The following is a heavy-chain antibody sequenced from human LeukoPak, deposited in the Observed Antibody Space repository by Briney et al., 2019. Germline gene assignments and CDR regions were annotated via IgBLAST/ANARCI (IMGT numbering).Heavy chain of an antibody. Sequence: PSETLSLTCTVSGGSISSYYWSWIRQSPVKGLEWLGYLTPIGRTHYSPSLKSRVTISVDTSKNQFSLNLNSVTAADTALYYCVKIKPGGASFDFWGQGSLVTVSS. CDR2: LTPIGRT. J-gene: IGHJ4*02. V-gene: IGHV4-59*01. D-gene: IGHD1-26*01. CDR1: GGSISSYY. CDR3: VKIKPGGASFDF.